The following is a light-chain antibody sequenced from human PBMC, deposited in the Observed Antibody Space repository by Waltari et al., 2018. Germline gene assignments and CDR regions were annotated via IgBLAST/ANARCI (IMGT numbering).Light chain of an antibody. J-gene: IGKJ2*01. CDR1: QDIGRW. Sequence: DIQMIQSLSSVFASLGDRVTLTCRASQDIGRWLAWYQHKPGRAHNLLIFAASNLQNGVPSRFSGSGSGTYFTLTINSLQPEDFATYYCQQTNTFPLTFGQGTKLEIK. V-gene: IGKV1-12*01. CDR3: QQTNTFPLT. CDR2: AAS.